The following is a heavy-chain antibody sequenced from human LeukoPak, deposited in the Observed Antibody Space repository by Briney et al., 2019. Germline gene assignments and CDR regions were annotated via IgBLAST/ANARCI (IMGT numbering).Heavy chain of an antibody. CDR3: ASQLLGEAFDI. J-gene: IGHJ3*02. CDR2: ISWNSGSI. Sequence: GRSLRLSCAASGFTFDDYAMHWVRQAPGKGLEWVSGISWNSGSIGYADSVKGRFTISRDNAKNSLYLQMNSLRAEDTALYYCASQLLGEAFDIWGQGTMVTVSS. V-gene: IGHV3-9*01. D-gene: IGHD2-2*01. CDR1: GFTFDDYA.